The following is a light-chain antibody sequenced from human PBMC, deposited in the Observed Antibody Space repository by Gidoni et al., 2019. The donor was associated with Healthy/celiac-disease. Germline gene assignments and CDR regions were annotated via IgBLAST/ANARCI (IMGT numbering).Light chain of an antibody. Sequence: DIQMNQSPSSLSASVGDTVTITCQASQGISNYLAWYQQKPGKVPKLLIYAASTLQSGVPSRFSGSGSGTDFTLTISSLQPEDVATYYCQKYNSAPWTFGQGTKVEIK. V-gene: IGKV1-27*01. CDR2: AAS. J-gene: IGKJ1*01. CDR1: QGISNY. CDR3: QKYNSAPWT.